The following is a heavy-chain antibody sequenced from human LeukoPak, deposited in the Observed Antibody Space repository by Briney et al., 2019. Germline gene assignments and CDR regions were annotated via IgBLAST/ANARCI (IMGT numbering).Heavy chain of an antibody. V-gene: IGHV1-69*06. CDR2: IIPIFGTA. CDR3: AREKTGTKYYFDY. Sequence: SVKVSCKASGGTFSSYAISWVRQAPGQGLEWMGGIIPIFGTANYAQKFQGRVTTTADKSTSTAYMELSSLRSEDTAVYYCAREKTGTKYYFDYWGQGTLVTVSS. CDR1: GGTFSSYA. J-gene: IGHJ4*02. D-gene: IGHD1-7*01.